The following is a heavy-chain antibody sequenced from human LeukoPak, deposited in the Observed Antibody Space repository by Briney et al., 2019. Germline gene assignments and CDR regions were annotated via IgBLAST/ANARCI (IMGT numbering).Heavy chain of an antibody. CDR2: IYYSGST. CDR3: ARSARAAAAGLPFDY. CDR1: GGSLSSYY. Sequence: PSETLSLTCTVSGGSLSSYYWSWIRQPPGKGLEWIGYIYYSGSTNYNPSLKSRATISVDTSKNQFSLKLSSVTAADTAVYYCARSARAAAAGLPFDYWGQGTLVTVSS. V-gene: IGHV4-59*01. D-gene: IGHD6-13*01. J-gene: IGHJ4*02.